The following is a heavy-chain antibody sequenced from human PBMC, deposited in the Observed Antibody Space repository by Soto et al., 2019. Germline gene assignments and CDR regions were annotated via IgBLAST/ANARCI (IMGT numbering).Heavy chain of an antibody. Sequence: QVPLVQSGAEVKKPGASVKVSCKCSGYTFTSYGITWVRQAPGQGLEWMGWISAHNGNTDYAQKLQGRVTVTRDTSTSTAYMKLRSLRSDDTAVYYCARGRYGDYWGQGALVTVSS. CDR3: ARGRYGDY. CDR1: GYTFTSYG. D-gene: IGHD1-1*01. J-gene: IGHJ4*02. CDR2: ISAHNGNT. V-gene: IGHV1-18*01.